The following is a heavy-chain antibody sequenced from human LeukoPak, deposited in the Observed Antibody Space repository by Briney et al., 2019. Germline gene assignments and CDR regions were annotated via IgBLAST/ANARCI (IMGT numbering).Heavy chain of an antibody. V-gene: IGHV4-34*01. CDR1: GGSFSGYY. D-gene: IGHD3-10*01. CDR3: ARGVGDTMVRGATSGLLDY. J-gene: IGHJ4*02. Sequence: PSETLSLTCAVYGGSFSGYYWSWIRQPPGKGLEWIGEINHSGSTNYNPSLKSRVTISVDTSKNQFSLKLSSVTAADTAVYYCARGVGDTMVRGATSGLLDYWGQGTLVTVSS. CDR2: INHSGST.